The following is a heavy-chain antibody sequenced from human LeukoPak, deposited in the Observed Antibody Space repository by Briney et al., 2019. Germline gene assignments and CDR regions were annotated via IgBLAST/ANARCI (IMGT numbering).Heavy chain of an antibody. D-gene: IGHD2-2*01. V-gene: IGHV1-69*04. CDR3: ARMSGSSTSAGAFDI. CDR2: ITPILGIA. J-gene: IGHJ3*02. CDR1: GGTFSSYA. Sequence: SVKVSCKASGGTFSSYAISWVRQAPGQGLEWMGRITPILGIANYAQKFQGRVTITADKSTSTAYMELSSLRSEDTAVYYCARMSGSSTSAGAFDIWGQGTMVTVSS.